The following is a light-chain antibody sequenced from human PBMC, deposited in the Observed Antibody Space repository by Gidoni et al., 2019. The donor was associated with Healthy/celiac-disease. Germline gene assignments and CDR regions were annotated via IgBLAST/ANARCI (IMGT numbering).Light chain of an antibody. CDR3: SSYTSSSIPYV. V-gene: IGLV2-14*03. Sequence: QSALTQPASVSGSPVQSITISCTGTSSDVGGYNYVSLYQQHPGKAPKLMIYDVSNRPSGVSNRFSGSKSGNTASLTSSGLQAEDEADYYCSSYTSSSIPYVFGTGTKVTVL. J-gene: IGLJ1*01. CDR1: SSDVGGYNY. CDR2: DVS.